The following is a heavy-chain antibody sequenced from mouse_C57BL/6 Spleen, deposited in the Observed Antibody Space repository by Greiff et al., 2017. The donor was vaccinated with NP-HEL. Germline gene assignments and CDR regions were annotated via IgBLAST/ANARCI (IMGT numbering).Heavy chain of an antibody. Sequence: EAGGGLVQPKGSLKLSCAASGFSFNTYAMNWVRQAPGKGLEWVARIRSKSNNYATYYADSVKDRFTISRDDSESMLYLQMNNLKTEDTAMYYCVRQVYYYAMDYWGQGTSVTVSS. CDR3: VRQVYYYAMDY. CDR2: IRSKSNNYAT. V-gene: IGHV10-1*01. J-gene: IGHJ4*01. CDR1: GFSFNTYA.